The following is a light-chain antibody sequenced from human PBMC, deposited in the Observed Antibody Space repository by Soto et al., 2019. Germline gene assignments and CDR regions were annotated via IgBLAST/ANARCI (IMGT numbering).Light chain of an antibody. Sequence: ELLMTQSPATLSVSPGETATLSCRASQSVSRNLAWYQRKPGQAPRLLMSSASTRATGFPARFGGSGSETEFTLTINNLQSEDVAVYYCQQYHTWPRTFGQGTKVDIK. CDR2: SAS. V-gene: IGKV3-15*01. CDR3: QQYHTWPRT. CDR1: QSVSRN. J-gene: IGKJ1*01.